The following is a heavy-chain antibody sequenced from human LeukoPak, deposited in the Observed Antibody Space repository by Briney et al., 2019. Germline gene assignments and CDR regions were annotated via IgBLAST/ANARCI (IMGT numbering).Heavy chain of an antibody. CDR2: ISSSGSTI. J-gene: IGHJ4*02. V-gene: IGHV3-48*03. Sequence: PGGSLRLSCAASGFTFSSYEMNWVRQAPGKGLEWVSYISSSGSTIYYADSMKGRFTISRDNSKNTLYLQVNSLRAEDTAVYYCARGQRRHIDMAPSFDYWGQGTLVTVSS. CDR1: GFTFSSYE. CDR3: ARGQRRHIDMAPSFDY. D-gene: IGHD5-24*01.